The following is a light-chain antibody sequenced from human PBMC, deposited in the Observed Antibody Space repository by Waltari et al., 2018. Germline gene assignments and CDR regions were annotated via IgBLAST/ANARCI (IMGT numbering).Light chain of an antibody. J-gene: IGKJ1*01. Sequence: DIVMTQSPDSLAVSLGERATINCKSSQSVFYSSNNRNYLGWYQHKAGQPPKLLIYWASTWESGVPDRFSGSGSGTDFTLTISNLQAEDVAVYYCQQYYATPRTFGQGTKVAIK. V-gene: IGKV4-1*01. CDR2: WAS. CDR3: QQYYATPRT. CDR1: QSVFYSSNNRNY.